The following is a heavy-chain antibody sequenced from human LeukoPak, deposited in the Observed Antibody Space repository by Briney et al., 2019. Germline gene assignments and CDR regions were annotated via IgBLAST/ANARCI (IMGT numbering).Heavy chain of an antibody. CDR2: IYYNGNT. CDR1: GGSIGGHTFY. Sequence: PSETLSLTCNVSGGSIGGHTFYWDWIRQPPGKGLEWIASIYYNGNTFYNPSLKSRVAISIDMSKSQFSLHLSSVTAADTAIYYCARLTALAGHRGAFDIWGPGAMVTVSS. V-gene: IGHV4-39*01. D-gene: IGHD6-19*01. CDR3: ARLTALAGHRGAFDI. J-gene: IGHJ3*02.